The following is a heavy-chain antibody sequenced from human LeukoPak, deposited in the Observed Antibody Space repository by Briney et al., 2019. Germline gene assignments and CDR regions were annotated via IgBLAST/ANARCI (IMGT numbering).Heavy chain of an antibody. D-gene: IGHD6-19*01. V-gene: IGHV4-39*07. J-gene: IGHJ4*02. Sequence: SETLSLTCTVSGASISGSGYYWGWIRQPPGKGLEWIGSIYYSGSTYYNPSLKSRVTISVDTSKNQFSLKLSSVTAADTAVYYCARDLWAVAGPFDYWGQGTLVTVSS. CDR2: IYYSGST. CDR1: GASISGSGYY. CDR3: ARDLWAVAGPFDY.